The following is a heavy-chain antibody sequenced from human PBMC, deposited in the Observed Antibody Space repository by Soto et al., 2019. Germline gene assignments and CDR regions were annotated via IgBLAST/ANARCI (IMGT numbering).Heavy chain of an antibody. V-gene: IGHV4-59*01. CDR1: GGSISSDY. CDR2: IYYSGST. D-gene: IGHD4-17*01. Sequence: PSETLSLTCTVSGGSISSDYWSWIRQPPGKGLEWIGYIYYSGSTNYNPSLKSRVTISVDTSKNQFSLKLRSVTAADTAVYYCANYPTTVTSDYWGQGTLVTVSS. J-gene: IGHJ4*02. CDR3: ANYPTTVTSDY.